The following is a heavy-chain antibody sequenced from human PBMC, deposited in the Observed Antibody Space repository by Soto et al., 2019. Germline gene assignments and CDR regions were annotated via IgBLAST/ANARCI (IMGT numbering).Heavy chain of an antibody. V-gene: IGHV1-69*02. Sequence: GASVKVSCKASGGTFSSYTISWVRQAPGQGLEWMGRIIPILGIANYAQKFQGRVTITADKSTSTAYMELSSLRSEDTAVYYCASPDYYDSSGLPGAFDIWGQGTMVTVSS. J-gene: IGHJ3*02. CDR3: ASPDYYDSSGLPGAFDI. D-gene: IGHD3-22*01. CDR2: IIPILGIA. CDR1: GGTFSSYT.